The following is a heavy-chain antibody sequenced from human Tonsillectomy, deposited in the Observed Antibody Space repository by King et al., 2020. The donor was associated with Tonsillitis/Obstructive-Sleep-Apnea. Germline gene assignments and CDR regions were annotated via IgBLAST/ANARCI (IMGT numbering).Heavy chain of an antibody. Sequence: QLQLQESGPGLVKPSETLSLTCTVSGGSISSYYWSWIRQPPGKGLAWIGYIYYSGSTNYNPSLKSRVTISVDTSKNQFSLKLNSVTAADTAVYYCARDMMLEAGGDAFDIWGQGTMVTVSS. J-gene: IGHJ3*02. CDR2: IYYSGST. D-gene: IGHD3-16*01. V-gene: IGHV4-59*01. CDR3: ARDMMLEAGGDAFDI. CDR1: GGSISSYY.